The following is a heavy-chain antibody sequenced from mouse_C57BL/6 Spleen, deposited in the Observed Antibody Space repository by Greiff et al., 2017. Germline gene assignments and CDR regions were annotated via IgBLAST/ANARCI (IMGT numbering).Heavy chain of an antibody. V-gene: IGHV14-2*01. J-gene: IGHJ4*01. Sequence: EVKLQQSGAELVKPGASVKLSCTASGFNIKDYYMHWVKQRTEQGLEWIGRIDPEDGETTYAPKFQGKATITADTSSNTAYLQLSSLTSDDTAVYYCARGGGYGYDGNYYAMDYWGQGTSVTVSS. CDR3: ARGGGYGYDGNYYAMDY. D-gene: IGHD2-2*01. CDR1: GFNIKDYY. CDR2: IDPEDGET.